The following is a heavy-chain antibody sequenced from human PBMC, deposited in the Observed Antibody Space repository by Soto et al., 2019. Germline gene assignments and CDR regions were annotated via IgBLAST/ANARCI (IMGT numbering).Heavy chain of an antibody. J-gene: IGHJ3*02. CDR1: GFTFSSYS. V-gene: IGHV3-21*01. Sequence: GGSLRLSCAASGFTFSSYSMNWVRQAPGKGLEWVSSISSSSYIYYADSVKGRFTISRDNAKNSLYLQMNSLRAEDTAVYYCARETYYYDSSGYYYGHDAFDIWGQGTMVTVSS. CDR2: ISSSSYI. D-gene: IGHD3-22*01. CDR3: ARETYYYDSSGYYYGHDAFDI.